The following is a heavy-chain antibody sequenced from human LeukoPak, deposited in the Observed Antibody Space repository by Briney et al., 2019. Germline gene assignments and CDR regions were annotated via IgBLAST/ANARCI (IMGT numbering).Heavy chain of an antibody. Sequence: GASVKVSCKASGYTLTGYYMHWVRQAPGQGLEWMGWINPNSGGTNYAQKFQGRATMTRDTSISTAYMELSRLRSDDTAVYYCASTPRYYYDSSGSIDYWGQGTLVTVSS. V-gene: IGHV1-2*02. J-gene: IGHJ4*02. CDR2: INPNSGGT. CDR1: GYTLTGYY. CDR3: ASTPRYYYDSSGSIDY. D-gene: IGHD3-22*01.